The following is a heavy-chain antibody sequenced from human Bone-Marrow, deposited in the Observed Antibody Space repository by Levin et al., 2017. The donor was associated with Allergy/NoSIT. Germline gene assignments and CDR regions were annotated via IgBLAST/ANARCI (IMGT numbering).Heavy chain of an antibody. CDR1: GFSFSGYA. Sequence: GGSLRLSCAASGFSFSGYAMHWVRQAPGKGLEWVSGISLNSGSRGYADSVKGRFTISRDNARTSLYLQMNSLRVEDTALYFCVKDVAPEYYYDSSGAFNYWGLGTLVTVSS. J-gene: IGHJ4*02. CDR3: VKDVAPEYYYDSSGAFNY. CDR2: ISLNSGSR. V-gene: IGHV3-9*01. D-gene: IGHD3-22*01.